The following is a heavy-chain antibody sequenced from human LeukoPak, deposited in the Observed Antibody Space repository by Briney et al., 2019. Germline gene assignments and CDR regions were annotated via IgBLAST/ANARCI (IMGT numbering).Heavy chain of an antibody. CDR1: GFTFNIYW. D-gene: IGHD3-22*01. CDR3: ARDSIPGYDSSGYMVAFDI. CDR2: IKQDGSDK. J-gene: IGHJ3*02. Sequence: GGSLRLSCAASGFTFNIYWMTWVRQAPGKGLEWVANIKQDGSDKYYADSVKGRFTISRDNAKNSLYLQMNSLRAEDTAVYYCARDSIPGYDSSGYMVAFDIWGQGAMVTVSS. V-gene: IGHV3-7*05.